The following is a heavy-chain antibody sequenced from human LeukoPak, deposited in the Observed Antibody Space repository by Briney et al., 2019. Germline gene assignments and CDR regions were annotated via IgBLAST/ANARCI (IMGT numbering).Heavy chain of an antibody. CDR3: ARDSMYSGRYYDAFGM. V-gene: IGHV3-30*09. J-gene: IGHJ3*02. CDR1: GRTFSSYA. Sequence: GGSLRLSCAASGRTFSSYAMHWVRQAPGRGLEWVAVISYAGSNKYYADSVKGRFAISRDNSKNTLYLQMNSLRAEDTALYYCARDSMYSGRYYDAFGMWGQGTKVTVSS. CDR2: ISYAGSNK. D-gene: IGHD1-26*01.